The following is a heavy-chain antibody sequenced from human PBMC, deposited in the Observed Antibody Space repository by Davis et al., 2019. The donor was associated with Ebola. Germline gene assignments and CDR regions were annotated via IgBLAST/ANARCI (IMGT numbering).Heavy chain of an antibody. CDR2: IYPGDSDT. V-gene: IGHV5-51*01. Sequence: GESLKISCKGSGYSFTSYWIGWVRQMPGKGLEWMGIIYPGDSDTRYSPSFQGQVTISADKSISTAYLQWSSLKASDTAMYYCARLPIVVVPAAIWAPFDIWGQGTMVPVSS. D-gene: IGHD2-2*01. CDR1: GYSFTSYW. J-gene: IGHJ3*02. CDR3: ARLPIVVVPAAIWAPFDI.